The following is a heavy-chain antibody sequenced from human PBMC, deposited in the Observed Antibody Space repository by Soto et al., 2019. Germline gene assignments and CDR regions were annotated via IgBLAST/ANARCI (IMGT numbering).Heavy chain of an antibody. Sequence: SETLSLTCTVSGGSISSYYWSWIRQPPGKGLEWIGYIYYSGSTNYNPSLKSRVTISVDTSKNQFSLKLSSVTAADTAVYYCARSLTYYDFWSALDPWGQGTLVTVSS. CDR1: GGSISSYY. J-gene: IGHJ5*02. CDR2: IYYSGST. V-gene: IGHV4-59*01. CDR3: ARSLTYYDFWSALDP. D-gene: IGHD3-3*01.